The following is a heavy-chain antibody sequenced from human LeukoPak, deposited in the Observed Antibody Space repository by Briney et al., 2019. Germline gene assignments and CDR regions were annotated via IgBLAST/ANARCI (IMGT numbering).Heavy chain of an antibody. J-gene: IGHJ2*01. D-gene: IGHD3-9*01. V-gene: IGHV4-61*01. Sequence: SETLSLTCTVSGGSVSSSSYYWGWIRQPPGKGLEWIGCIYNSGSTSYHSGNTKFNPSLKSRVTLSVDTSKNQFSLKLTSVTAADTAVYYCARDYYDILTGYYRDWYFDLWGRGTLVTVSS. CDR3: ARDYYDILTGYYRDWYFDL. CDR2: IYNSGSTSYHSGNT. CDR1: GGSVSSSSYY.